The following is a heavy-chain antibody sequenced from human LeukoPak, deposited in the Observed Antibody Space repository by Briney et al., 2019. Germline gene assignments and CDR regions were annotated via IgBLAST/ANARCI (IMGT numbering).Heavy chain of an antibody. CDR2: IYYSEST. CDR3: AKSPLGSDIVVVPAADD. D-gene: IGHD2-2*01. V-gene: IGHV4-30-4*08. J-gene: IGHJ4*02. CDR1: GGSISSGDYY. Sequence: SQTLSLTCTVSGGSISSGDYYWRWLRQPPGRGLEWIGYIYYSESTYYNPSLKSRVTISVVTPKNQFSLKLSSVTSAATAVNYCAKSPLGSDIVVVPAADDRGQAILVSVSS.